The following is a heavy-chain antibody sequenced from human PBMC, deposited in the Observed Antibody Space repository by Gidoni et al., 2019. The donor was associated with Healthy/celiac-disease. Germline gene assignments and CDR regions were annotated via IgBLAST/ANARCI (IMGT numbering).Heavy chain of an antibody. J-gene: IGHJ3*02. CDR2: ISSSGGST. D-gene: IGHD3-16*01. Sequence: EVQLLESGRGWAQSGGSLRLSRAAPGLTSRTYAMSWVRQAPGKGLGWVSAISSSGGSTYYADSVKGRFTISRDNSKNTLYLQMNSLRAEDTAVYYCAKDIWGSYGDQAFDIWGQGTMVTVSS. V-gene: IGHV3-23*01. CDR3: AKDIWGSYGDQAFDI. CDR1: GLTSRTYA.